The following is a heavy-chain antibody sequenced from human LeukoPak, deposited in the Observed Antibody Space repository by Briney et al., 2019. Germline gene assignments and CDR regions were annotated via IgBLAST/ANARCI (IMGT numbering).Heavy chain of an antibody. V-gene: IGHV3-7*01. Sequence: GGSLRLSCAASGFTFINYWMSGVRQAPGKGGEWVANITEDGREKYYVDSVKGRFTISRDNARNSLYLQMNSLRAEDTAVYYCASGRQLGYWGQGTLVTVSS. J-gene: IGHJ4*02. CDR1: GFTFINYW. CDR2: ITEDGREK. CDR3: ASGRQLGY. D-gene: IGHD6-13*01.